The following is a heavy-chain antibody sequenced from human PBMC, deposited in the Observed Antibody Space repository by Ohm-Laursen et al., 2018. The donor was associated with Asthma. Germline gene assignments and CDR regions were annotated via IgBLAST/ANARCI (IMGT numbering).Heavy chain of an antibody. D-gene: IGHD1-20*01. V-gene: IGHV3-9*01. CDR1: GFTFDDYA. J-gene: IGHJ4*02. CDR2: ISWNSGSI. Sequence: SLRLSCAASGFTFDDYAMHWVRQAPGKGLEWVSGISWNSGSIGYADSVQGRFTISRDNAKNSLYLQMNSLRAEGTAVYYCARGGLYNWNDEGYWGQGTLVTVSS. CDR3: ARGGLYNWNDEGY.